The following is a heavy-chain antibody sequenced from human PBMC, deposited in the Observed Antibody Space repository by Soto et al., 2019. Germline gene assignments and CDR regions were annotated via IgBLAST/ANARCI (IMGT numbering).Heavy chain of an antibody. Sequence: QAQVVQSGAEVRKPGSSVKLSCKASEGTFNSYAIAWVRQAPGQGLEWMGGIIPYYNTLNYAQKFQDRVTITAYDSTNTVYMELSSLRSDDTSVYFCASGASRWYPYFFDSWAQGTLVTVSS. CDR2: IIPYYNTL. J-gene: IGHJ4*02. CDR3: ASGASRWYPYFFDS. D-gene: IGHD6-13*01. CDR1: EGTFNSYA. V-gene: IGHV1-69*01.